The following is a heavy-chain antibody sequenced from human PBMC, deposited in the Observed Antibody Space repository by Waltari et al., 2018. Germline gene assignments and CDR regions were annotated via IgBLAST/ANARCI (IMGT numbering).Heavy chain of an antibody. J-gene: IGHJ4*02. D-gene: IGHD5-18*01. CDR1: GGSISSYY. CDR2: MDTRGSS. Sequence: QVQLQESGPGLVKPSETLSLTCTVSGGSISSYYWGWIRQPAGKGLGWIGRMDTRGSSNYNPSLKRRVTMSVDTSKNQFSLKLSSVTAADTAVYYCAREADTAMARGLDYWGQGTLVTVSS. CDR3: AREADTAMARGLDY. V-gene: IGHV4-4*07.